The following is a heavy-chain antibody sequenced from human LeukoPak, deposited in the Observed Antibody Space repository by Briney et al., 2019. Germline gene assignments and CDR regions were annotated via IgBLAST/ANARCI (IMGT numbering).Heavy chain of an antibody. D-gene: IGHD1-26*01. CDR1: GFTFSSYV. Sequence: GGSLRLSCAASGFTFSSYVMSWVRQAPGKGLEWVSAISGSGGSTYYADSVKGRFTISRDNSKNTLYLQMNSLRAEDTAVYYCAKDRGSSKYYFDYWGQGTLVTVSS. CDR2: ISGSGGST. CDR3: AKDRGSSKYYFDY. V-gene: IGHV3-23*01. J-gene: IGHJ4*02.